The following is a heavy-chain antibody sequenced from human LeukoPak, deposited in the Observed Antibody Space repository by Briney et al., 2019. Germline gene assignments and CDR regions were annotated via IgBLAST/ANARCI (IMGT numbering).Heavy chain of an antibody. V-gene: IGHV4-59*08. D-gene: IGHD4-23*01. CDR3: ARNHGGWFDS. J-gene: IGHJ5*01. Sequence: SETLSLTCTVSGGSISSYYWSWIRQPPGKGLEWIGYIYYSGSTNYNPSLKSRVTISVDTSKNQFSLKLSSVTAADTAVYYCARNHGGWFDSWGQGTLVTVSS. CDR1: GGSISSYY. CDR2: IYYSGST.